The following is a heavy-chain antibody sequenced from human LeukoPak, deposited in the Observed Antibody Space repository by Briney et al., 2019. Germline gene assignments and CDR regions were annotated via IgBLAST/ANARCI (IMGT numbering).Heavy chain of an antibody. CDR3: ARGGYGASSGFDY. Sequence: SETLSLTCAVSGGSISSYYWSWIRQPAGKGLEWIGRVYTSGSPNYNPSLESRVTMSVDTSKNQFSLNLSSVTAADTAVYYCARGGYGASSGFDYWGQGTLVTVSS. CDR1: GGSISSYY. D-gene: IGHD4-23*01. CDR2: VYTSGSP. V-gene: IGHV4-4*07. J-gene: IGHJ4*02.